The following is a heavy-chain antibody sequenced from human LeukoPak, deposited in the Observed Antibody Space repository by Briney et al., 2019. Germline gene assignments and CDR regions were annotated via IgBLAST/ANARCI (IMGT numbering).Heavy chain of an antibody. J-gene: IGHJ4*02. CDR2: IIPIFGTA. CDR3: ARQIVKGIMRDKIDY. CDR1: GGTFSSYT. D-gene: IGHD5-24*01. Sequence: SVKVSCKASGGTFSSYTISWVRQAPGQGLEWMGGIIPIFGTANYAQKFQGRVTITADESTSTAYMELSSLRSEDTAVYYCARQIVKGIMRDKIDYWGQGTLVTVSS. V-gene: IGHV1-69*13.